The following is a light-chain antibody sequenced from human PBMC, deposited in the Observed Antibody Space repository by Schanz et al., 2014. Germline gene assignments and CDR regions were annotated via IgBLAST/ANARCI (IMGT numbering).Light chain of an antibody. CDR1: EDINNS. CDR2: DAS. J-gene: IGKJ1*01. CDR3: QQYNSYFWT. V-gene: IGKV1-33*01. Sequence: DIQMTQSPSSLSASVGDRVTITCQASEDINNSLNWYQQRPGKAPKLLIYDASNLETGVPSRFSGSGSGTEFTLTISSLQPDDFATYYCQQYNSYFWTFGQGTKVEIK.